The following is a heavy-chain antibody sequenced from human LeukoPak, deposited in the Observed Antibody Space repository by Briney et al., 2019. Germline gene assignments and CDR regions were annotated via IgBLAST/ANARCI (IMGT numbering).Heavy chain of an antibody. CDR1: GDSVSSNSAA. CDR3: VRSRDGYLTAFDP. Sequence: SQTLSLTCAISGDSVSSNSAAWNWTRQSPSRGLEWLGRTYYRSKWYNDYAVSVKSRITINADTSKNQFSLHLNSATPEDTAVYYCVRSRDGYLTAFDPWGQGTLVTVSS. D-gene: IGHD5-24*01. V-gene: IGHV6-1*01. CDR2: TYYRSKWYN. J-gene: IGHJ5*02.